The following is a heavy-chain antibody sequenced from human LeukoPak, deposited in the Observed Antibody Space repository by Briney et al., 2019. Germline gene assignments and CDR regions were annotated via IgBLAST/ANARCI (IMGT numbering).Heavy chain of an antibody. CDR3: ARGGYDYVWGSYRSHAFDI. J-gene: IGHJ3*02. D-gene: IGHD3-16*02. CDR1: GYTFTGYY. V-gene: IGHV1-2*02. CDR2: INPNSGGT. Sequence: ASVKVSCKASGYTFTGYYMHWVRQAPGQGLEWMGWINPNSGGTNYAQKFQGRVTMTRDTSISTAYMELSRLRSDDTAVYYCARGGYDYVWGSYRSHAFDIWGQGTMVTVSS.